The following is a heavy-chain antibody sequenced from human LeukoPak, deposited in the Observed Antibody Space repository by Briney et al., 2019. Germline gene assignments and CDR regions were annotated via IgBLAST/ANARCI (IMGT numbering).Heavy chain of an antibody. CDR3: ARDHTYGDYCDY. D-gene: IGHD4-17*01. CDR2: ISAYNGNT. Sequence: GASVKVSCKASGYTFTGYYMHWVRQAPGHGLEWMGWISAYNGNTNYAQKLQGRVTMTTDTSTSTAYMELRSLRSDDTAVYYCARDHTYGDYCDYWGQGTLVTVSS. V-gene: IGHV1-18*04. CDR1: GYTFTGYY. J-gene: IGHJ4*02.